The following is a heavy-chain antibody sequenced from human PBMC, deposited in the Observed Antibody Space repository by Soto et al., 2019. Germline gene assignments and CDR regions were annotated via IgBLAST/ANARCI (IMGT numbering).Heavy chain of an antibody. CDR2: IYHSGGT. V-gene: IGHV4-30-2*01. CDR1: GDSISSGGYS. J-gene: IGHJ4*02. Sequence: QLQLRESGSGLVKPSQTLSLTCTVSGDSISSGGYSWNWIRQPPGKGLEWIGYIYHSGGTEYNPSLKCRVTITGDRSNNQFSLKLRSVTAADTAVYYCARDSRSGYYLEYWGQGTLVSVTS. CDR3: ARDSRSGYYLEY. D-gene: IGHD3-22*01.